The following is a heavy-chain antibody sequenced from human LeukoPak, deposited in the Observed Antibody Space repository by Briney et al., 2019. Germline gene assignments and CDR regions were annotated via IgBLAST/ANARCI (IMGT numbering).Heavy chain of an antibody. J-gene: IGHJ5*02. CDR3: ARVSVLYVSPHWFDP. CDR1: GFTVSSNY. CDR2: IYAGGAT. V-gene: IGHV3-66*01. D-gene: IGHD2-15*01. Sequence: GGSLRLSCAASGFTVSSNYMTWVRQAPGKGLEWVSVIYAGGATYYAESVKGRFTISRDKPNNTLYLQMNNLRPDDTALYYCARVSVLYVSPHWFDPWSQGTLVTVSS.